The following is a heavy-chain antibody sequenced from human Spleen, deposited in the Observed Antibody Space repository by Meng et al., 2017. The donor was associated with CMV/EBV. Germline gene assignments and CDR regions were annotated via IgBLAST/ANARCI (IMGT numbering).Heavy chain of an antibody. CDR3: ARDSVYYYDTSGYSKWFDP. J-gene: IGHJ5*02. CDR1: GYSFSNYG. V-gene: IGHV1-18*01. CDR2: ISAYNEMK. D-gene: IGHD3-22*01. Sequence: QVQRVQSGAEVKSPGASGRVSCKPPGYSFSNYGVSWVRQAPGQGLEWMGWISAYNEMKNYAQKFQDRITMTTETSTDTAYMELRSLRSDDTALYYCARDSVYYYDTSGYSKWFDPWGQGTLVTVSS.